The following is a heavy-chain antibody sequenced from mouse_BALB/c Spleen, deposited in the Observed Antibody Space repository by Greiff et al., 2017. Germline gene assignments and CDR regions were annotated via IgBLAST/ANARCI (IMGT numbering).Heavy chain of an antibody. CDR1: GYTFTSYW. V-gene: IGHV1-7*01. Sequence: QVQLQQSGAELAKPGASVKMSCKASGYTFTSYWMHWVKQRPGQGLEWIGYINPSTGYTEYNQKFKDKATLTADKSSSTAYMQLSSLTSEDSAVYYCARSTTVVATEAMDYWGQGASVTVSS. CDR2: INPSTGYT. D-gene: IGHD1-1*01. J-gene: IGHJ4*01. CDR3: ARSTTVVATEAMDY.